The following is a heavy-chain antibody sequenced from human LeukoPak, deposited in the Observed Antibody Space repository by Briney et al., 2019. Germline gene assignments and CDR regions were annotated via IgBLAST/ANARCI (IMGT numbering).Heavy chain of an antibody. Sequence: GGSLRLSCAASGFAFSTYTMTWVRQAPGRGLEWVSSVLGGGGTYYADSVKGRFTISRDNSKNTLYLQMNSLRAEDTAVYYCAKHTYYDILTGYDYWGQGTLVTVSS. CDR2: VLGGGGT. D-gene: IGHD3-9*01. V-gene: IGHV3-23*01. CDR1: GFAFSTYT. CDR3: AKHTYYDILTGYDY. J-gene: IGHJ4*02.